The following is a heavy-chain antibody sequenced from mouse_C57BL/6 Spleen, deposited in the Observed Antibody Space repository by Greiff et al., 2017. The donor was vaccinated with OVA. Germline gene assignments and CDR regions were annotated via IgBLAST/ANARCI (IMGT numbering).Heavy chain of an antibody. CDR2: IYPGDGDT. Sequence: QVQLKESGAELVKPGASVKISCKASGYAFSSYWMNWVKQRPGKGLEWIGQIYPGDGDTNYNGKFKGKATLTADKASSTAYMQLSSLTSEDSAVYFCARLIITAGVATGNYFDYWGKGTTLTVSS. V-gene: IGHV1-80*01. CDR1: GYAFSSYW. CDR3: ARLIITAGVATGNYFDY. D-gene: IGHD1-1*01. J-gene: IGHJ2*01.